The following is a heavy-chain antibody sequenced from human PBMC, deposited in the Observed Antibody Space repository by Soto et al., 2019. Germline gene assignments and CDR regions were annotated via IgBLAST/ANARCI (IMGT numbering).Heavy chain of an antibody. J-gene: IGHJ3*02. Sequence: QVPLVQSGADVKKPGASVKVSCKASGYNFTSYGISWVRQAPGQGLEWMGWISPHNDRTKYARRFQDRVTMTTETPTSTVYMELGSLRSDDTAVYYCARDLYYSSGRYFDHDAFDIWGQGTGVTVSS. CDR3: ARDLYYSSGRYFDHDAFDI. CDR2: ISPHNDRT. V-gene: IGHV1-18*01. CDR1: GYNFTSYG. D-gene: IGHD6-19*01.